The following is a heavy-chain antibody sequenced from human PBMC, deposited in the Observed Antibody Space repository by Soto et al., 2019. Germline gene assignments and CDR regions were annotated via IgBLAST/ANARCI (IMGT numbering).Heavy chain of an antibody. V-gene: IGHV6-1*01. Sequence: SQTLSLTCAISGDSVSSNSAAWNWIRQSPSRGLEWLGRTYYRSKWYNDYAVSVKSPITINPDPSTNQFSLQLNSVTPEDTAVYYCARDPESGESPYNWFDPWGQGTLVTGLL. CDR3: ARDPESGESPYNWFDP. CDR1: GDSVSSNSAA. D-gene: IGHD1-1*01. J-gene: IGHJ5*02. CDR2: TYYRSKWYN.